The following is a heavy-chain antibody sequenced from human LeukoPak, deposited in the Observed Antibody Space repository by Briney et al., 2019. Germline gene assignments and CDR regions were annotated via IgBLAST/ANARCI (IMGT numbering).Heavy chain of an antibody. CDR1: GYSFTNYW. Sequence: GESLQISCKGSGYSFTNYWIGWVRQMPGKGLEWMGIIYPGDFAGRSDTKYSPSFQGQVTISADKSISTAYLQWSSLKASDTAIYYCARHGPTAVSGRTHYYYYFMDVWGKGTTVTVSS. V-gene: IGHV5-51*01. CDR2: IYPGDFAGRSDT. CDR3: ARHGPTAVSGRTHYYYYFMDV. D-gene: IGHD6-19*01. J-gene: IGHJ6*03.